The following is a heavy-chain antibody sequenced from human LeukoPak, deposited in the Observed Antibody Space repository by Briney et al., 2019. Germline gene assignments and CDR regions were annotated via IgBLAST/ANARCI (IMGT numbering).Heavy chain of an antibody. Sequence: PGGSLRLSCAASGFTFSSYAMSWVRQPPGKGLEWIGSIYYNGSTYYNPSLKSRVTISVDTSKNQFSLKLSSVTAADTAVYYCATIPLRYFDWLFYWGQGTLVTVSS. V-gene: IGHV4-38-2*01. J-gene: IGHJ4*02. CDR2: IYYNGST. CDR3: ATIPLRYFDWLFY. D-gene: IGHD3-9*01. CDR1: GFTFSSYA.